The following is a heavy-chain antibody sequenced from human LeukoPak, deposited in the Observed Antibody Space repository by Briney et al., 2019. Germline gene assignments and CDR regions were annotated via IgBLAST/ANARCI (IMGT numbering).Heavy chain of an antibody. Sequence: GASVKVSCKASGYTFTSYGISWVRQAPGQGLEWMGRIIPILGIANYAQKFQGRVTITADKSTSTAYMELSSLRSEDTAVYYCASYVRIWGKAGYFDLWGRGTLVTVSS. CDR1: GYTFTSYG. CDR3: ASYVRIWGKAGYFDL. CDR2: IIPILGIA. D-gene: IGHD3-16*01. V-gene: IGHV1-69*04. J-gene: IGHJ2*01.